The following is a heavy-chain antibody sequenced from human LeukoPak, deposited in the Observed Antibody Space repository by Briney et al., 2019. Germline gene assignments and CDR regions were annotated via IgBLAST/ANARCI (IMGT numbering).Heavy chain of an antibody. V-gene: IGHV4-59*01. CDR1: GGSFSGYY. D-gene: IGHD6-6*01. Sequence: SETLSLTXAVYGGSFSGYYWSWIRQPPGKGLEWIGYIYYSGSTNYNPSLKSRVTISVDTSKNQFSLKLSSVTAADTAVYYCARGVIAARPVHMDVWGKGTSVTVSS. J-gene: IGHJ6*03. CDR2: IYYSGST. CDR3: ARGVIAARPVHMDV.